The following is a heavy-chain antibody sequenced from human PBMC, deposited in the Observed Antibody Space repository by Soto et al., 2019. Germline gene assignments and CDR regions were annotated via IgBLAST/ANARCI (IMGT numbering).Heavy chain of an antibody. CDR3: ASLRGTIFGVVNWFDP. Sequence: QVQLQESGPGLVKPSETLSLTCTVSGGSISSYYWSWIRQPPGKGLEWIGYIYYSGSTNYNPSLKSRVTISVDTSKNQCSLKLSSVTAADTAVYYCASLRGTIFGVVNWFDPWGQGTLVTVSS. CDR2: IYYSGST. CDR1: GGSISSYY. D-gene: IGHD3-3*01. V-gene: IGHV4-59*01. J-gene: IGHJ5*02.